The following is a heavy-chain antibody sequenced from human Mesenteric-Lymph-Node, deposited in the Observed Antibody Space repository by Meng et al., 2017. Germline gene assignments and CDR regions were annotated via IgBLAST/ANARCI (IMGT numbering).Heavy chain of an antibody. J-gene: IGHJ4*02. V-gene: IGHV7-4-1*02. CDR1: GYTFTSFG. D-gene: IGHD4-23*01. CDR3: ASEPRTYSRQLSPVD. Sequence: QVQLVQSGSELKKPGASATISCKASGYTFTSFGINWVRQAPGQGLEWMGWINTNTGNPTYAQGLSGRFVFSSDTSVTTAYLQISSLKAEDTAVYYCASEPRTYSRQLSPVDWGQGILVTVSS. CDR2: INTNTGNP.